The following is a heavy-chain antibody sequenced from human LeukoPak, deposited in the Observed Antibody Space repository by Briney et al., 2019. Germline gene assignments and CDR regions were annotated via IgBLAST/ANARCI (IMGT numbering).Heavy chain of an antibody. J-gene: IGHJ4*02. CDR1: GFTFSSYA. CDR2: IIGSGSST. Sequence: GGSLRLSCAASGFTFSSYAMSWVRQAPGKGLEWVSAIIGSGSSTYYADSVKGRFTISRDNSKNTLFLQMNSLRAEDTAVYYCAKLLVGATTGWYFDYWGQGTLVTVSS. D-gene: IGHD1-26*01. V-gene: IGHV3-23*01. CDR3: AKLLVGATTGWYFDY.